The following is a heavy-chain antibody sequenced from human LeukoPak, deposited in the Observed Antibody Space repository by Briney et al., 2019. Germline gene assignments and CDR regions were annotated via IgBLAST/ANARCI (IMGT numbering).Heavy chain of an antibody. D-gene: IGHD4-23*01. J-gene: IGHJ4*02. CDR1: GYSFTSYW. Sequence: GESLKISCKGSGYSFTSYWIGWVRQMPGKGLEWMGIIYPGDSDTRYSPSFQGQVTISADKSISTAYLQWSSLKASDTAMYYCARLGLDHGGQDPIFDYWGQGTLVTVSS. CDR2: IYPGDSDT. V-gene: IGHV5-51*01. CDR3: ARLGLDHGGQDPIFDY.